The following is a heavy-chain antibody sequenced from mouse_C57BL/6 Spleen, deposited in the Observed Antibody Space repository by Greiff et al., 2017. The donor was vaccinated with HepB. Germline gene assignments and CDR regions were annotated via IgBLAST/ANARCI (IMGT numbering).Heavy chain of an antibody. J-gene: IGHJ2*01. V-gene: IGHV1-26*01. CDR1: GYTFTDYY. CDR3: ARKEFYYYGSSHGDY. D-gene: IGHD1-1*01. Sequence: EVQLQQSGPELVKPGASVKISCKASGYTFTDYYMNWVKQSHGKSLEWIGDINPNNGGTSYNQKFKGKATLTVDKSSSTAYMELRSLTSEDSAVYYCARKEFYYYGSSHGDYWGQGTTLTVSS. CDR2: INPNNGGT.